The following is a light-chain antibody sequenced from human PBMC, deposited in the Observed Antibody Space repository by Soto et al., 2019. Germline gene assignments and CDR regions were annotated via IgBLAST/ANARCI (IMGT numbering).Light chain of an antibody. CDR1: DNIVHW. J-gene: IGKJ1*01. CDR3: QHYNSFSRT. CDR2: KAA. V-gene: IGKV1-5*03. Sequence: STLSASVGDRVAITCRASDNIVHWVAWYQQKPGKAPKLLIYKAANLADEVPSRFAGSGSGTDFTLTITRLQPDDFATYYCQHYNSFSRTFGQGTKVDIK.